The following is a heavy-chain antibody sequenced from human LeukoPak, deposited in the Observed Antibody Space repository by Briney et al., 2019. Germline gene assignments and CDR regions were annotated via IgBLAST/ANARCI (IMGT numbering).Heavy chain of an antibody. V-gene: IGHV3-23*01. CDR1: GFTFRSYA. J-gene: IGHJ4*02. Sequence: PGGSLRLSCAASGFTFRSYAMSWVRQAPGQGLEWVSSISGGGGGTYYANSVKGRFTISRDSSKSTLYLQMNGLRAEDTAVYYCAKISTPIPAAGAMDNWGQGTLVTVSS. CDR2: ISGGGGGT. D-gene: IGHD6-13*01. CDR3: AKISTPIPAAGAMDN.